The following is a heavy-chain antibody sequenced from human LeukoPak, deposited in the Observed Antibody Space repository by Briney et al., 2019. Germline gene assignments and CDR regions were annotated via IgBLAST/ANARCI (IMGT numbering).Heavy chain of an antibody. CDR1: GGSISSYY. D-gene: IGHD5-18*01. CDR2: IYYRGST. J-gene: IGHJ4*02. Sequence: KPSETLSLTCAVSGGSISSYYWSWIRQPPGKGVEWIGYIYYRGSTNYNPSLKSRVTISIDTSKNQFSLKLSSVTAADTAVYYCARVRSGYSYGPFDYWGQGTLVTVSS. V-gene: IGHV4-59*01. CDR3: ARVRSGYSYGPFDY.